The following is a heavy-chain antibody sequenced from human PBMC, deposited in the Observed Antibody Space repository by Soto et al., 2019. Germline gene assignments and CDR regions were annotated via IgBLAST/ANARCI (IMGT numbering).Heavy chain of an antibody. CDR3: ARSGGYYDFDY. D-gene: IGHD5-12*01. Sequence: PSEALSVTCPVSGCSISSYYWSWIRQPAGKGLEWIGRIYTSGSTNYNPSLKSRVTMSVDTSKNQFSLKLSSVTAADTAVYYCARSGGYYDFDYWGQGTLVTVSS. J-gene: IGHJ4*02. CDR1: GCSISSYY. V-gene: IGHV4-4*07. CDR2: IYTSGST.